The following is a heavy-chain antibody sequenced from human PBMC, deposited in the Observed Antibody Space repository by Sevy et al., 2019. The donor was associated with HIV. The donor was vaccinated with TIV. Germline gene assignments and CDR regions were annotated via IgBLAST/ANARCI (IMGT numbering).Heavy chain of an antibody. Sequence: GGSLRLSCAASGFTFSSYAMHWVRQAPGKGLEWVAVISYDGSNKYYADSVKGRFTISRDNSKNTLYLQMNSLRAEDTAVYYGARDDEAKYYYDSSGYFDYWGQGTLVTVSS. D-gene: IGHD3-22*01. CDR1: GFTFSSYA. CDR2: ISYDGSNK. V-gene: IGHV3-30-3*01. CDR3: ARDDEAKYYYDSSGYFDY. J-gene: IGHJ4*02.